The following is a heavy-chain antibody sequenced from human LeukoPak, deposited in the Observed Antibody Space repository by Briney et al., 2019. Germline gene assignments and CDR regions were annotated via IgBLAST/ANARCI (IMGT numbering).Heavy chain of an antibody. Sequence: GGSLRLSCAASGFTVSSNYMSWVRQAPGKGLEWVSVIYSGGSTYYADSVKGRFTISRDNSKNTLYLQMNSLRAEDTAVYYCARDHSGSPYFDYWGQGTLVTVSS. CDR2: IYSGGST. V-gene: IGHV3-66*02. CDR1: GFTVSSNY. D-gene: IGHD1-26*01. J-gene: IGHJ4*02. CDR3: ARDHSGSPYFDY.